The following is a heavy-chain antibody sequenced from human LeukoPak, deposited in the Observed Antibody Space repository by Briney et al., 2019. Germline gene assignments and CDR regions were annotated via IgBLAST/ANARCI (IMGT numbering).Heavy chain of an antibody. J-gene: IGHJ5*02. CDR3: ARDLGYCSGGSCSDWFDP. CDR1: GFTLSSYS. D-gene: IGHD2-15*01. CDR2: ISSSSSYI. V-gene: IGHV3-21*01. Sequence: GGSLRLSCAASGFTLSSYSMNWVRQAPGKGLEWVSSISSSSSYIYYADSVKGRFTISRGNAKNSLYLQMNSLRAEDTAVYYCARDLGYCSGGSCSDWFDPWGQGTLVTVSS.